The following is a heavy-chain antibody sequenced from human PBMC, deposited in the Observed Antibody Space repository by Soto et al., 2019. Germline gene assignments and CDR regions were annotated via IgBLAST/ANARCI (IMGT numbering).Heavy chain of an antibody. J-gene: IGHJ4*02. Sequence: PGGSLRLCCAASGFTLSTYTMNWVRQAPGKGLEWVSGIIQNGETYYTGSVKGRFTISRDNSKNMVYLQMDSLRADDTALYYCVKDRQPDRSWTFDYWGQGTLVTVSS. CDR1: GFTLSTYT. CDR3: VKDRQPDRSWTFDY. CDR2: IIQNGET. D-gene: IGHD3-22*01. V-gene: IGHV3-23*01.